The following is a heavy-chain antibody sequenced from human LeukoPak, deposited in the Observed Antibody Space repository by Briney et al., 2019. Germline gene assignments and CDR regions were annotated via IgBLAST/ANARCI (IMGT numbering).Heavy chain of an antibody. Sequence: PSETLSLTCAVYGGSFSGYYWSWIRQPPGKGLEWIGYIYYSGSTYYNPSLKSRVTISVDTSKNQFSLKLSSVTAADTAVYYCASGIRGYFDYWGQGTLVTVSS. CDR2: IYYSGST. J-gene: IGHJ4*02. V-gene: IGHV4-59*06. CDR1: GGSFSGYY. D-gene: IGHD3-10*01. CDR3: ASGIRGYFDY.